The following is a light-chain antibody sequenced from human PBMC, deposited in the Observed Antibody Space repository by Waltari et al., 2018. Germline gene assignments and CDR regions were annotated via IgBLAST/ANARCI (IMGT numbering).Light chain of an antibody. CDR2: EVS. Sequence: QSALTQPASVSGSPGQSITIPCTGTSSDVGSYNLVSWYQQHPGKAPKLMIYEVSNRPSGVSNRFSGSKSGNTASLTISGLQAEDEADYYCSSYTSSSTLFGGGTKLTVL. J-gene: IGLJ2*01. V-gene: IGLV2-14*02. CDR3: SSYTSSSTL. CDR1: SSDVGSYNL.